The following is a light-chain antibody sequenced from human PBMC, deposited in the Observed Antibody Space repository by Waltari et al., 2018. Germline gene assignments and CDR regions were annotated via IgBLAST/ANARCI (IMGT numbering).Light chain of an antibody. J-gene: IGLJ2*01. CDR3: CSYAVSSTLAV. Sequence: QSALTQPACVSGSPGQSITIHCTGTRSDVRWYNLVSLFQQDPGKAPKLMIYEVNKQPSGVSDRFSGSKSGNTASLTISGLQAEDEADYYCCSYAVSSTLAVFGGGTKLTVL. V-gene: IGLV2-23*02. CDR2: EVN. CDR1: RSDVRWYNL.